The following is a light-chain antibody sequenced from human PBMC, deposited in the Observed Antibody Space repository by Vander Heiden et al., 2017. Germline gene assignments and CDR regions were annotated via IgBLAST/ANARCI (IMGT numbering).Light chain of an antibody. J-gene: IGLJ2*01. CDR2: QDT. CDR3: QAWDNNTVI. V-gene: IGLV3-1*01. CDR1: ELGDKY. Sequence: SFELAQPPSVSVSPGQTASSTCSGYELGDKYACWYQQKPGQSPVLVIYQDTKRPSGIPERISGSNSGNTATLTISGTEAMDEADYFCQAWDNNTVIFGGGTKLSVL.